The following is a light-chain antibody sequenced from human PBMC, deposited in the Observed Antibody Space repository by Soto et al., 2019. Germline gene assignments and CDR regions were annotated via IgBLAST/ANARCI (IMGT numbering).Light chain of an antibody. CDR1: QSISSW. Sequence: DIQMTQSPSTLSASVGDRVTITCRASQSISSWLAWYQQKPGKAPKLLIYDAPSLESGVPSRFSGSGSGTEFTLTISSLQPDDFATYYCQQYNSYEVTFGPGTKVDIK. CDR2: DAP. CDR3: QQYNSYEVT. V-gene: IGKV1-5*01. J-gene: IGKJ3*01.